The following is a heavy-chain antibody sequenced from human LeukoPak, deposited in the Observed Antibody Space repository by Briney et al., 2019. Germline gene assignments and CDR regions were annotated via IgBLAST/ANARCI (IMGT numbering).Heavy chain of an antibody. J-gene: IGHJ4*02. CDR1: GFAFSTYW. CDR2: INQDGSVK. Sequence: GGSLRLSWAASGFAFSTYWMDWVRQAPGKGLEWVGNINQDGSVKHYVDSVRGRFTISRDNDRNSVYLQMNALRVEDTAVYYCTRDFVFWGQGTLVTASS. D-gene: IGHD3-3*01. CDR3: TRDFVF. V-gene: IGHV3-7*01.